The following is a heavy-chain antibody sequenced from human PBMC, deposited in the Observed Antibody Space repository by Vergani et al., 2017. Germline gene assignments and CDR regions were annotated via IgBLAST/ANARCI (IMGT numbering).Heavy chain of an antibody. J-gene: IGHJ3*02. CDR3: ARGYGSGSDVFDI. V-gene: IGHV3-30*02. CDR2: IRYDGSNK. CDR1: GFTFSSYG. D-gene: IGHD3-10*01. Sequence: QVQLVESGGGVVQPGGSLRLSCAASGFTFSSYGMHWVRQAPGKGLEWVAFIRYDGSNKYYADSVKGRFTISRDNSKHTLYLQMNSLRAEDTAVYYCARGYGSGSDVFDIWGQGTMVTVSS.